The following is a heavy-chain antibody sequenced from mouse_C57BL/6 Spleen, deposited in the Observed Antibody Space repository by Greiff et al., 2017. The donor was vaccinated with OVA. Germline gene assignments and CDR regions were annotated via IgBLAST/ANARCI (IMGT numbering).Heavy chain of an antibody. V-gene: IGHV1-59*01. CDR2: IDPSDSYT. D-gene: IGHD1-1*01. J-gene: IGHJ4*01. CDR3: AREAIYYYGSSWAMDY. CDR1: GYTFTSYW. Sequence: QVQLQQPGAELVRPGTSVKLSCKASGYTFTSYWMHWVKQRPGQGLEWIGVIDPSDSYTNYNQKFKGKATLTVDTPSSTAYMQLSSLTSEDSAVYYCAREAIYYYGSSWAMDYWGQGTSVTVSS.